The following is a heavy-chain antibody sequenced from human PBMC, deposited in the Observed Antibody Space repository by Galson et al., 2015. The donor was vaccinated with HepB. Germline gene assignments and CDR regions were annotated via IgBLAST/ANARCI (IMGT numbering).Heavy chain of an antibody. Sequence: SLRLSCAASGFTFSSYGMHWVRQAPGKGLEWVAIISYDGNNKDYADSVEGRFTISRDNSKNTLYLQMNSLRVEDTAVYYCAKAPGRDLYYGVDVWGQGTTVIVSS. V-gene: IGHV3-30*18. CDR1: GFTFSSYG. D-gene: IGHD2-15*01. J-gene: IGHJ6*02. CDR2: ISYDGNNK. CDR3: AKAPGRDLYYGVDV.